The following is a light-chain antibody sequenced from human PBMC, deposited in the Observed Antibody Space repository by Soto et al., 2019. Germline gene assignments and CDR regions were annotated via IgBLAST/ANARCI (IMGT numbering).Light chain of an antibody. J-gene: IGKJ1*01. V-gene: IGKV3-20*01. CDR1: QSVSSSY. CDR3: QECGTSRT. Sequence: EIVLTQSPGTLSLSPGERATLSCRASQSVSSSYLAWYQQRPGQAPRLLIYGASSRATGVPERFSGSGSGTDITLTISRLEHDDCEVYYCQECGTSRTFVKGNKVEIK. CDR2: GAS.